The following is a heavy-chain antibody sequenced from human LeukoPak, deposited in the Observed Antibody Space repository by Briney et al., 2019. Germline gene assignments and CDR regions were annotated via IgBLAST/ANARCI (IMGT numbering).Heavy chain of an antibody. CDR3: ARDGSGEWPIGY. J-gene: IGHJ4*02. CDR1: GFTFSSYW. Sequence: GGSLRLSCAASGFTFSSYWMSWVRQAPGKELEWVANIKYDGSEKYYVDSVKGRFTISRDNAKNSLYLQMNSLRAEDTAVYYCARDGSGEWPIGYWGQGTLVTVSS. D-gene: IGHD3-10*01. CDR2: IKYDGSEK. V-gene: IGHV3-7*01.